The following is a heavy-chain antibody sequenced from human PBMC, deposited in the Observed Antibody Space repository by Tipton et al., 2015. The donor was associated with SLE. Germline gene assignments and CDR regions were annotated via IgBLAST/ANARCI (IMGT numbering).Heavy chain of an antibody. CDR3: ARGGVGGYDYFDF. V-gene: IGHV4-34*09. Sequence: TLSLTCAVYGGSFTGYYWSWIRQPPGKGLEWIGYTSKSGSTYYTPSLKSRVTISVDTSKNQFSLKLTSVTAADTAVYYCARGGVGGYDYFDFWGQGTLVTVSS. CDR1: GGSFTGYY. J-gene: IGHJ4*02. D-gene: IGHD5-12*01. CDR2: TSKSGST.